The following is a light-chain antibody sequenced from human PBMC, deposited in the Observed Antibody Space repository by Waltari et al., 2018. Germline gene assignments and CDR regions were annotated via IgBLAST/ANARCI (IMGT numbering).Light chain of an antibody. CDR3: QTWDSDSDV. CDR1: SGHNNYA. CDR2: LNSDGSH. Sequence: QPVLTQSPSASASLGASVKLTCTLSSGHNNYAIAWHQQQQGKAPRHLMRLNSDGSHNKGDGIPDRFSGSSSGTERYLTISNLQSEDEADYYCQTWDSDSDVFGSGTKLTVL. V-gene: IGLV4-69*01. J-gene: IGLJ6*01.